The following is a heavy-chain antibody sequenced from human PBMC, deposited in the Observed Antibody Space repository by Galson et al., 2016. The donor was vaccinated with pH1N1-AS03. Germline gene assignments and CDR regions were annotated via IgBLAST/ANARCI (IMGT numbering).Heavy chain of an antibody. Sequence: SLRLSCAASGFTFSSYAMTWVRQAPGKGLEWVSTISASGVTTDYADSVKGRFTISRDNSRDTVYLQINSLRAEDTALYYCAKARVRREGDGENHFDYWGQGTRVTVSS. CDR2: ISASGVTT. D-gene: IGHD5-24*01. CDR1: GFTFSSYA. V-gene: IGHV3-23*01. CDR3: AKARVRREGDGENHFDY. J-gene: IGHJ4*01.